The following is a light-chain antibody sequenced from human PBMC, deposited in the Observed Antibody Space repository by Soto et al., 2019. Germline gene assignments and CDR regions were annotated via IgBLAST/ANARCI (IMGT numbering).Light chain of an antibody. CDR3: EAWDDSLHVL. J-gene: IGLJ2*01. CDR2: SND. Sequence: QSVLTQPPSASGTPGQRVTISCSGSNSNIGSNTVNWYQQVPGTAPKLLMYSNDQRPSGVPDRFSGSKSGTSASLAISGLQSEDEANYFCEAWDDSLHVLFCGGTKLTVL. CDR1: NSNIGSNT. V-gene: IGLV1-44*01.